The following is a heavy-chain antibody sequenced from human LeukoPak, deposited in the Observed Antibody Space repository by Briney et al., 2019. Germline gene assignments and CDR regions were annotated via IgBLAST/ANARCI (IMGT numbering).Heavy chain of an antibody. CDR3: ARSSGSYTRLDY. CDR1: GFTFSSCA. V-gene: IGHV3-23*01. Sequence: GGSLRLSCAASGFTFSSCAMSWVRQAPGKGLEWVSAISGSGVTTYYADSVKGRFTISRDNSKNTLHLQMNSLRAEDTAVYYCARSSGSYTRLDYWGQGTLVAVSS. CDR2: ISGSGVTT. D-gene: IGHD3-10*01. J-gene: IGHJ4*02.